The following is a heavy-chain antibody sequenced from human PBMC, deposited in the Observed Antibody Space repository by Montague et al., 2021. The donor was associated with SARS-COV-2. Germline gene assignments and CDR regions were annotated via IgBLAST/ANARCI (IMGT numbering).Heavy chain of an antibody. Sequence: SLRLSCAASGFTFSSFSMNWVRQAPGKGLEWVAIIGSSSSYIYYADSVKGRFTISGDNAKNSLYLQMNSLRGDDTAIYYCAREAAPQYCAGGSCYQPEDFWGQGTQVTVSS. V-gene: IGHV3-21*01. D-gene: IGHD2-15*01. CDR1: GFTFSSFS. CDR3: AREAAPQYCAGGSCYQPEDF. CDR2: IGSSSSYI. J-gene: IGHJ4*02.